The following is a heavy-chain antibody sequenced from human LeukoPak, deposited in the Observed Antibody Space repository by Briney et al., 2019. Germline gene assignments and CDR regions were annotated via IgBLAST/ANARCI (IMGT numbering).Heavy chain of an antibody. Sequence: GGSLRLSCAASGFTFSSYGMHWVRQAPGKGLEWVAVIWYDGSNKYYADSVKGRFTISRDSSKNTPYLQMNSLRAEDTAMYYCSRGRFGDLYFDFWGQGTLVTVSS. J-gene: IGHJ4*02. CDR3: SRGRFGDLYFDF. D-gene: IGHD3-10*01. V-gene: IGHV3-33*01. CDR2: IWYDGSNK. CDR1: GFTFSSYG.